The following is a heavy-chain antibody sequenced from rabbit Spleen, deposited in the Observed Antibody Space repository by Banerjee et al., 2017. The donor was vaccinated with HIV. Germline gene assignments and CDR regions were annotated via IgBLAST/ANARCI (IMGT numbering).Heavy chain of an antibody. CDR2: IDSGSSGFT. CDR3: ARDTSSSFSSYGMDL. Sequence: QQQLEESGGDLVKPEGSLTLTCTASGFSFSSHLYMCWVRQAPGKGLEWIACIDSGSSGFTYFATWAIGRFTCSKPSSTTVTLQMTRLTAADTATYFCARDTSSSFSSYGMDLWGPGTLVTVS. CDR1: GFSFSSHLY. J-gene: IGHJ6*01. D-gene: IGHD1-1*01. V-gene: IGHV1S45*01.